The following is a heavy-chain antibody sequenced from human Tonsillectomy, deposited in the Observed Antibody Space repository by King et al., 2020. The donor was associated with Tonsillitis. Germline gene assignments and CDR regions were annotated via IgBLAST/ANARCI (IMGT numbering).Heavy chain of an antibody. D-gene: IGHD4-17*01. Sequence: TLQESGPTLVKPTQTLTLTCTFSGFSLSTSGVGVGWIRQPPGKALEWLALIYWNDDKRYSPFLKSRLTITKDTSKNEAVLTMTNMDPVDTATYYCAHRSGADYGDYWGVGAFDIWGQGTMVTVSS. CDR3: AHRSGADYGDYWGVGAFDI. CDR1: GFSLSTSGVG. V-gene: IGHV2-5*01. CDR2: IYWNDDK. J-gene: IGHJ3*02.